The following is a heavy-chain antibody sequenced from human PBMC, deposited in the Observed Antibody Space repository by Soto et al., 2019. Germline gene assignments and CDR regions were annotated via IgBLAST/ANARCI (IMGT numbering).Heavy chain of an antibody. CDR2: IYSGGST. CDR3: ARAPRRHYYDSSGYPIFDY. D-gene: IGHD3-22*01. J-gene: IGHJ4*02. V-gene: IGHV3-53*01. CDR1: GFTVSSNY. Sequence: GGSLRLSSAASGFTVSSNYMSWVRQAPGKGLEWVSVIYSGGSTYYADSVKGRFTISRDNSKNTLYLQMNSLRAEDTAVYYCARAPRRHYYDSSGYPIFDYWGQGTLVTVSS.